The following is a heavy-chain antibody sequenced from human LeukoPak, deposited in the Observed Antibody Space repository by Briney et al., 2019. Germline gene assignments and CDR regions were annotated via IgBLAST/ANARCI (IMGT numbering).Heavy chain of an antibody. CDR1: GYTFTSYG. V-gene: IGHV1-8*02. CDR3: ARGHGYYDSSGYYTYAFDM. D-gene: IGHD3-22*01. Sequence: ASVKVSCKASGYTFTSYGISWVRQAPGQGLEWMGWMNPNSGNTGYARKFQGRVTMTRNTSITTAYMELSSLRSEDTAVYYCARGHGYYDSSGYYTYAFDMWGQGTIVTVSS. J-gene: IGHJ3*02. CDR2: MNPNSGNT.